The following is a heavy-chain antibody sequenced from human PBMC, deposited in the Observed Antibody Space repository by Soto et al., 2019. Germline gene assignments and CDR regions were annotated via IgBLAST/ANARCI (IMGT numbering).Heavy chain of an antibody. V-gene: IGHV1-69*13. J-gene: IGHJ4*02. CDR2: IIPIFGTA. Sequence: SVKVSCKASGGTFSSYAISWVRQAPGQGLEWMGGIIPIFGTANYAQKFQGRVTITADESTSTAYMELSSLRSEDTAVYYCARAEAYHCSGVSCYPLGFDYWGQGTLVTVSS. CDR3: ARAEAYHCSGVSCYPLGFDY. D-gene: IGHD2-15*01. CDR1: GGTFSSYA.